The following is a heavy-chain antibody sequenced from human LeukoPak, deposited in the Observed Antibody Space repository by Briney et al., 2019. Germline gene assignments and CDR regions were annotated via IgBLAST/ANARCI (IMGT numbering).Heavy chain of an antibody. CDR3: AREGALYCSGGSCYFFDY. CDR1: GYTFTGYY. J-gene: IGHJ4*02. CDR2: INPNSGGT. D-gene: IGHD2-15*01. Sequence: GASVKVSCKASGYTFTGYYMHWVRQAPGQGLEWMGWINPNSGGTNYAQKFQGRVTMTRDTSISTAYMELSRLRSDDTAVYYCAREGALYCSGGSCYFFDYWGQGTLVTVSS. V-gene: IGHV1-2*02.